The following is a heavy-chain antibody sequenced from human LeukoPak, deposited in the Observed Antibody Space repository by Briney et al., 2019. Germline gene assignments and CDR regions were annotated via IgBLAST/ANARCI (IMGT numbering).Heavy chain of an antibody. CDR2: IYYSGST. V-gene: IGHV4-39*07. J-gene: IGHJ4*02. D-gene: IGHD6-6*01. Sequence: SETLSLTCTVSGGSISSSSYYWGWIRQPPGKGLEWIGSIYYSGSTYYNPSLKSRVTISVDTSKNQFSLKLSSVTAADTAVYYCARESVAARSFGVGGQGTLVTVSS. CDR1: GGSISSSSYY. CDR3: ARESVAARSFGV.